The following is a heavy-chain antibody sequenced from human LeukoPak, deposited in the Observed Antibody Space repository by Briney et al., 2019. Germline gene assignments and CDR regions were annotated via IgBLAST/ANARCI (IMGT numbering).Heavy chain of an antibody. Sequence: GGSLRLSCAASGFTLSSYAMTWVRQAPGKGLQWASTISVRGGSTYYAASVRGRFTISRDTSKSPLYLQMNSLRDEDTAVYYCAKYGSGTYYNGLYWGQGTLVTVSS. CDR1: GFTLSSYA. J-gene: IGHJ4*02. V-gene: IGHV3-23*01. D-gene: IGHD3-10*01. CDR3: AKYGSGTYYNGLY. CDR2: ISVRGGST.